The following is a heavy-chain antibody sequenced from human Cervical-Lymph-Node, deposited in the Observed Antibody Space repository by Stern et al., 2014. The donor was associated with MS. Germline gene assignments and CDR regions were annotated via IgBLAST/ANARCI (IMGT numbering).Heavy chain of an antibody. J-gene: IGHJ4*02. CDR1: GYAFTIYY. D-gene: IGHD1-26*01. V-gene: IGHV1-46*01. CDR2: INPGGGGT. Sequence: VQLVQSGAEVKKPGASVKVSCNASGYAFTIYYMHWVRQAPGQGLEWMGMINPGGGGTTYAQKFQGRVSMTRDTSTSTVYMELSSLRSDDTAVYYCARSGAQELIDYWGQGTLVTVSS. CDR3: ARSGAQELIDY.